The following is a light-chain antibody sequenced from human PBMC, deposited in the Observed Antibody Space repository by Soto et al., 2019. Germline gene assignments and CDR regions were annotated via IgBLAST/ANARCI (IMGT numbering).Light chain of an antibody. CDR2: GAS. J-gene: IGKJ1*01. CDR1: QSVSSGS. V-gene: IGKV3-20*01. CDR3: QQYGTSPRT. Sequence: EIVLTQSPGTLSLSPGERATLSCRASQSVSSGSLAWYQQKPGQAPRLLISGASSRATGIPDRFSGSGSGTDFTLTISRLEPEDFEVYYCQQYGTSPRTFGQGTKVEIK.